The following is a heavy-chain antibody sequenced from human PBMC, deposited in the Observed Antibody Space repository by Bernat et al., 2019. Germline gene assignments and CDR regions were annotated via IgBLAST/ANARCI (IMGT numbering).Heavy chain of an antibody. CDR3: ARTYYDVLTGRASYYYMGV. V-gene: IGHV3-33*01. J-gene: IGHJ6*03. Sequence: QVQLVESGGGVVQPGRSLRLSCAASGFTFSNYGMHWVRQAPGKGLEWVAVIWYDGSNKYYGDSVKGRFTISRDNSKNTLYLQMNSLRAEDTAVYYWARTYYDVLTGRASYYYMGVWGKGTTVTVSS. CDR2: IWYDGSNK. D-gene: IGHD3-9*01. CDR1: GFTFSNYG.